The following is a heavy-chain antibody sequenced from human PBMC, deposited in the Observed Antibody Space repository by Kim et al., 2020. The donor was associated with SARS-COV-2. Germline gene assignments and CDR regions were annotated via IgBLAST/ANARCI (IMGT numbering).Heavy chain of an antibody. CDR1: GFTFSDYY. CDR3: ARDPGSMTAGYYYYGMDV. D-gene: IGHD2-21*02. V-gene: IGHV3-11*01. CDR2: ISSSGSTI. J-gene: IGHJ6*02. Sequence: GGSLRLSCAASGFTFSDYYRSWIRQAPGKGLEWVSYISSSGSTIYYADSVKGRFTISRDNAKNSLYLQMNSLRAEDTAVYYCARDPGSMTAGYYYYGMDVWGQGTTVTVSS.